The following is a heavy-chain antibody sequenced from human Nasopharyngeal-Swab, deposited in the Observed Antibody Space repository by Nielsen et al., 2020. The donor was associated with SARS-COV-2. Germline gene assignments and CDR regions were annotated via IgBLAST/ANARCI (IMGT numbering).Heavy chain of an antibody. Sequence: GGPLRLSCAASGFTFSAYYMSWIRQAPGQGLEWVSYISSSGSTISYADSVKGRFTISRENAKNTLYLQMNSLGAEDTAVYYCARDRVVGATTDFDYWGQGTLVTVSS. CDR3: ARDRVVGATTDFDY. J-gene: IGHJ4*02. V-gene: IGHV3-11*01. D-gene: IGHD1-26*01. CDR2: ISSSGSTI. CDR1: GFTFSAYY.